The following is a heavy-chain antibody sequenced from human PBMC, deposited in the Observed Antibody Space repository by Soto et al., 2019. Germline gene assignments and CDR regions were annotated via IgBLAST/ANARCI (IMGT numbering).Heavy chain of an antibody. Sequence: PGGSLRLSCAASGFTFGSYSMNWVRQAPGKGLEWVSSISSSSSYIYYADSVKGRLTISRDNAKNSLYLQMNSLRAEDTAVYYCARAPHITIFGVDRARTQNPDHYYYYGMDVWGQGTTVTVSS. CDR3: ARAPHITIFGVDRARTQNPDHYYYYGMDV. D-gene: IGHD3-3*01. J-gene: IGHJ6*02. CDR2: ISSSSSYI. CDR1: GFTFGSYS. V-gene: IGHV3-21*01.